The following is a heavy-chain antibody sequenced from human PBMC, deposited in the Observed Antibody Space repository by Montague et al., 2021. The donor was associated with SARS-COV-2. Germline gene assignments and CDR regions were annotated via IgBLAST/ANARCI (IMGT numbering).Heavy chain of an antibody. CDR2: FYTTGST. J-gene: IGHJ2*01. CDR1: GGSISSDY. CDR3: ARSTFYSSGWWDDWYFDL. D-gene: IGHD6-19*01. Sequence: SETLSLTCTVSGGSISSDYWSWIRQPAGKGLEWIGRFYTTGSTNYNHSLKSRVTMSVDTSKNQFSLKLSSVTAADTAVYDCARSTFYSSGWWDDWYFDLWGRGTLVTVSS. V-gene: IGHV4-4*07.